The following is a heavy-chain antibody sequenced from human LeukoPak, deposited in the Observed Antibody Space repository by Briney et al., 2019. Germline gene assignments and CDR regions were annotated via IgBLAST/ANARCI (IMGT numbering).Heavy chain of an antibody. Sequence: AGGSLRLSCAASGFTFSSYEMNWVRQAPGKGLEWVSAISGSGDSTHYADSVKGRFTISRDNSKNTLYVQMNSLRAEDTAVYYCVKEDSKGGPNWFGPWGQGTLVTVSS. D-gene: IGHD3-16*01. CDR2: ISGSGDST. CDR3: VKEDSKGGPNWFGP. CDR1: GFTFSSYE. J-gene: IGHJ5*02. V-gene: IGHV3-23*01.